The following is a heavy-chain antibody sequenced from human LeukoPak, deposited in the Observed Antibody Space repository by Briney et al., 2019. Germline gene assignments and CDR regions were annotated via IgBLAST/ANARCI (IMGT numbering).Heavy chain of an antibody. CDR1: GFXFSSYV. CDR3: AKASPPE. J-gene: IGHJ4*02. Sequence: GGSLRLSCAASGFXFSSYVMSWVRQAPGKGLEWVSSISGSGGSTNYADSVKGRFTISKDNSKNTLYLQMNSLRAEDTAIYHCAKASPPEWGQGTLVTVSS. V-gene: IGHV3-23*01. CDR2: ISGSGGST.